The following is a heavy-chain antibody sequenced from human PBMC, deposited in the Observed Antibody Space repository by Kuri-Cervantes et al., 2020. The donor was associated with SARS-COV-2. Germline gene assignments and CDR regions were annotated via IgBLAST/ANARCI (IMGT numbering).Heavy chain of an antibody. D-gene: IGHD3-10*01. CDR2: ISGYNGKT. J-gene: IGHJ3*02. CDR3: AREDLGFGARGAFDI. V-gene: IGHV1-18*01. CDR1: GYTFSSYG. Sequence: ASVKVSCKASGYTFSSYGVSWVRQAPGQGLEWMGWISGYNGKTEYTQKFQGRVTMTRDTSTSTVYMELSSLRSEDTAVYYCAREDLGFGARGAFDIWGQGTMVTVSS.